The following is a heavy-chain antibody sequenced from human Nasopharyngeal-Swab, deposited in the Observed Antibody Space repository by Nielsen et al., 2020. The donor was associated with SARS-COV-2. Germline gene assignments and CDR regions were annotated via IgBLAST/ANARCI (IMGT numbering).Heavy chain of an antibody. CDR2: INHSGST. D-gene: IGHD6-13*01. CDR1: GGSFSGYY. V-gene: IGHV4-34*01. Sequence: LETLSLTCAVYGGSFSGYYWNWIRQPPGKGLEWIGEINHSGSTNYNPSLKSRVTISVDTSKNQFSLKLSSVTAADTAVYYCARGYSRRHTYYYYYYGMDVWGQGTTVTVSS. J-gene: IGHJ6*02. CDR3: ARGYSRRHTYYYYYYGMDV.